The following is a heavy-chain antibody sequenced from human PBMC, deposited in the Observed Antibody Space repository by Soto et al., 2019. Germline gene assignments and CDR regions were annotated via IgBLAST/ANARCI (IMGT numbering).Heavy chain of an antibody. Sequence: LSLTGTFAGCSMRSGDYYWSWIRQPPGKGLEWIGYIYYSGSTYYNPSLKSRVTISVDTSKNQFSLKLSSVTAADTAVYYCARVIRVRSSHFDYWGQGTLVTVSS. J-gene: IGHJ4*02. V-gene: IGHV4-30-4*01. CDR2: IYYSGST. D-gene: IGHD2-15*01. CDR1: GCSMRSGDYY. CDR3: ARVIRVRSSHFDY.